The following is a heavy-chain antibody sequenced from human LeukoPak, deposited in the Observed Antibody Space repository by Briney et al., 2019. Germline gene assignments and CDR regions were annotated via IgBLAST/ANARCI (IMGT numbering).Heavy chain of an antibody. D-gene: IGHD3-9*01. Sequence: SGPTLVKPTQTLTLTCTFSGFSLSTSGVGAGWIRQPPGKALEWLALIYWDDDKRYSPSLKSRLTITKDTSKNQVVLTMTNMDPVDTATYYCAHLLYYDILRGFDYWGQGTLVTVSS. CDR2: IYWDDDK. CDR1: GFSLSTSGVG. J-gene: IGHJ4*02. V-gene: IGHV2-5*02. CDR3: AHLLYYDILRGFDY.